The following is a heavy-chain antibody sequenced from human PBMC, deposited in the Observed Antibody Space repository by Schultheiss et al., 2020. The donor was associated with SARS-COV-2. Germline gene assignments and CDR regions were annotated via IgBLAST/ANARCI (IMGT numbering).Heavy chain of an antibody. V-gene: IGHV1-69*10. CDR2: IIPILGIA. CDR3: ARDRDGYNWFDY. CDR1: GGTFSSYA. Sequence: SVKVSCKASGGTFSSYAISWVRQAPGQGLEWMGGIIPILGIANYAQKFQGRVTITANKSTSTAYMELSSLRSDDTAVYYCARDRDGYNWFDYWGQGTLVTGSS. D-gene: IGHD5-24*01. J-gene: IGHJ4*02.